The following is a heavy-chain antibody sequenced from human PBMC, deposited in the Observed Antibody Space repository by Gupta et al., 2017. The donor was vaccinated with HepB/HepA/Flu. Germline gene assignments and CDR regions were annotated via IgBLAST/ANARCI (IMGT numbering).Heavy chain of an antibody. D-gene: IGHD2-2*02. V-gene: IGHV1-8*03. CDR3: ARGDCSSTSCYTNWFDP. Sequence: QVQLVQSGAEVKKPGASVKVSCKASGYTFTSYDINWVRQATGQGLEWMGWMNPNSGNTGYAQKFQGRVTITRNTSISTAYMELSSLRSEDTAVYYCARGDCSSTSCYTNWFDPWGQGTLVTVSS. J-gene: IGHJ5*02. CDR2: MNPNSGNT. CDR1: GYTFTSYD.